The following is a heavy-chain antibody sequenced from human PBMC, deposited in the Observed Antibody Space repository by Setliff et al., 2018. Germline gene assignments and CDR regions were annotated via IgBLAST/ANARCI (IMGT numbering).Heavy chain of an antibody. CDR3: LRLVRYCTTIACHRTLGEEV. CDR2: IYHNGNT. D-gene: IGHD2-8*01. J-gene: IGHJ4*02. V-gene: IGHV4-59*01. CDR1: GGSISPYF. Sequence: SETLSLTCTVSGGSISPYFWSWIRQSPGKGLEWIGYIYHNGNTNFNPSLKSRVTMSVDTSKNMAYMELRGLRSDDTAIYYCLRLVRYCTTIACHRTLGEEVWGQGTLVTVSS.